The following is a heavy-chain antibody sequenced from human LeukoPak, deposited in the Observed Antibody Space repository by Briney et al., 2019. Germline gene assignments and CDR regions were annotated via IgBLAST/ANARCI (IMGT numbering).Heavy chain of an antibody. CDR2: ISRTGSTR. D-gene: IGHD6-13*01. J-gene: IGHJ6*02. V-gene: IGHV3-48*03. CDR3: ARVGLSSSGPRYYYNGMDV. Sequence: GGSLRLSCAASRIIFSNYEMNWVRQAPGKGLEWVSCISRTGSTRYYADSVRGRFTISRDNAKNSMYLQMNSLRAEDTAVYYCARVGLSSSGPRYYYNGMDVWGQGTTVTVSS. CDR1: RIIFSNYE.